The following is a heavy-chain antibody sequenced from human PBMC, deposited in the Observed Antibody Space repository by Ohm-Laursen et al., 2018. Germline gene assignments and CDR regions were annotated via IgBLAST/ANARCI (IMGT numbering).Heavy chain of an antibody. CDR3: ARVGIYGTNTHPSYYYYYGMDV. Sequence: GSLRLSCAASGFTFSDYYMSWIRQAPGKGLEWVSYISSSGSTIYYADSVKGRFTISRDNAKNSLYLQMNSLRAEDTAVYYCARVGIYGTNTHPSYYYYYGMDVWGQGTTVTVSS. J-gene: IGHJ6*02. CDR2: ISSSGSTI. D-gene: IGHD4-17*01. CDR1: GFTFSDYY. V-gene: IGHV3-11*01.